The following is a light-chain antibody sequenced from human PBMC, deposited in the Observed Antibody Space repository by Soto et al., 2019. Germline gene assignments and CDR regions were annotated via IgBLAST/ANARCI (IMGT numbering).Light chain of an antibody. V-gene: IGLV2-11*01. CDR2: DVT. Sequence: QSVLTQPRSVSGSPGQSVTISCTGTSSDVGAYNYVSWYQQHPGKAPKLMIFDVTKRPSGVPDRFSGSKSGNTASLTISGLQAEDETDYFCCPYAGTYTYVFATGPKATVL. CDR3: CPYAGTYTYV. CDR1: SSDVGAYNY. J-gene: IGLJ1*01.